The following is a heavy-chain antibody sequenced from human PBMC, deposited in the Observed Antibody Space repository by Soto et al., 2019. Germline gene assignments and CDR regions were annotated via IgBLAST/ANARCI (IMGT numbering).Heavy chain of an antibody. D-gene: IGHD4-17*01. Sequence: PSETLSLTCTVSGGSISGSSYYWGWIRQPPGKGLECIGSVHYSGSTDYNPSLKSRVTISVDTSKNQFSLKLTSVTAADTAVYFCASLSGATYGDYGGGINYWGQGTLVTAPQ. CDR1: GGSISGSSYY. CDR3: ASLSGATYGDYGGGINY. V-gene: IGHV4-39*01. CDR2: VHYSGST. J-gene: IGHJ4*02.